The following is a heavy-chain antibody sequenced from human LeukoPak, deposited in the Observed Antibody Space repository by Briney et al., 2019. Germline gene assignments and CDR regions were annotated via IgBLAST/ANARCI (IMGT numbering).Heavy chain of an antibody. CDR1: GFTFSNYA. D-gene: IGHD3-10*01. Sequence: GGSLRLSCAASGFTFSNYAMSWVRQAPGKGLQWVSAITGSGGGTYYADSVKGRFTISRDNAKNSLYLQMNSLRAEDTAVYYCATWFGELLDYWGQGTLVTVSS. V-gene: IGHV3-23*01. J-gene: IGHJ4*02. CDR3: ATWFGELLDY. CDR2: ITGSGGGT.